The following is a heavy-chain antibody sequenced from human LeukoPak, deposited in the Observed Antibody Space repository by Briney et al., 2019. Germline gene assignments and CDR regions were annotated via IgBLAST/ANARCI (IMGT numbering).Heavy chain of an antibody. CDR1: GGSISSYY. V-gene: IGHV4-59*08. J-gene: IGHJ3*02. D-gene: IGHD3-22*01. Sequence: PSETLSLTCTVSGGSISSYYWSWIRQPPGKGLEWIGYIYYSGSTNYNPSLKSRVTISVDTSKNQFSLKLSSVTAADTAVYYCARLGYYDSSGYHEDTFAFDIWGQGTMVTVSS. CDR3: ARLGYYDSSGYHEDTFAFDI. CDR2: IYYSGST.